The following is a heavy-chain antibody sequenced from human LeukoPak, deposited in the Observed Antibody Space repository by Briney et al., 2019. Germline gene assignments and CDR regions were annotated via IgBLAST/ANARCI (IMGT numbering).Heavy chain of an antibody. V-gene: IGHV4-31*03. CDR1: GGSISSGGYY. Sequence: SQTLSLTCTVSGGSISSGGYYWSWIRQHPGKGLEWIGYIYYSGSTYYNPSLKSRVTISVDTSKNQFSLKLSSVTAADTAVYYCARRGSGYSSGWYGRSLWYFDYWGQGTLVTVSS. J-gene: IGHJ4*02. D-gene: IGHD6-19*01. CDR3: ARRGSGYSSGWYGRSLWYFDY. CDR2: IYYSGST.